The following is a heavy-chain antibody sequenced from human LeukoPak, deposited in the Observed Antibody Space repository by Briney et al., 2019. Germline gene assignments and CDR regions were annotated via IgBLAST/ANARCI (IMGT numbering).Heavy chain of an antibody. CDR3: ANVKANPRPLDY. J-gene: IGHJ4*02. CDR1: GFTFGNYA. V-gene: IGHV3-23*01. Sequence: GGSLRLSCAASGFTFGNYAMSWVRQAPGKGLEWVSGISGSGGTTYYADSVKGRFTISRDNPENTLYLQMNSLRAEDTAVYYCANVKANPRPLDYWGQGTLVTVSS. CDR2: ISGSGGTT.